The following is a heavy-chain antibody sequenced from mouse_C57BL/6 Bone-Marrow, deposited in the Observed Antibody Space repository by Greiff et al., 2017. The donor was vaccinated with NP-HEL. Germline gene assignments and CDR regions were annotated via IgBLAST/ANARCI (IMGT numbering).Heavy chain of an antibody. CDR3: ARTTMGGY. D-gene: IGHD2-1*01. CDR2: IYPRSGNT. Sequence: VKLQESGAELARPGASVKLSCKASGYTFTSYGISWVKQRTGQGLEWIGEIYPRSGNTYYNEKFKGKATLTADKSSSTAYMELRSLTSEDSAVYFCARTTMGGYWGQGTLVTVSA. J-gene: IGHJ3*01. V-gene: IGHV1-81*01. CDR1: GYTFTSYG.